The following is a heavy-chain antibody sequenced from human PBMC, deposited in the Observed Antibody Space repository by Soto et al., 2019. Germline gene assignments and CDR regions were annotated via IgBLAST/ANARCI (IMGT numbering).Heavy chain of an antibody. Sequence: EVQLLESGGGLVQPGGSLRLSCAASGFTFSSYAMSWVRQAPGKGLEWVSAISGSGGSTYYADSVKGRFTISRDNSMNTLYLQMNSLRSEDTAVYYCAKASHYDSWSGYHGGWGQGTLVTVSS. J-gene: IGHJ4*02. CDR3: AKASHYDSWSGYHGG. V-gene: IGHV3-23*01. D-gene: IGHD3-3*01. CDR1: GFTFSSYA. CDR2: ISGSGGST.